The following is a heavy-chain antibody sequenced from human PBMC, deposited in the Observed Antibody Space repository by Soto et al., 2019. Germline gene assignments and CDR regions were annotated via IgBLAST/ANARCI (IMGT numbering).Heavy chain of an antibody. CDR3: AALVYCSSTSCYTNYGMDV. Sequence: ASVKVSCKASGFTFTSSAVQWVRQARGQRLEWIGWIVVGSGNTNHAQKFQERVTITRDMSTSTAYMELSSLRSEDTAVYYCAALVYCSSTSCYTNYGMDVWGQGTTVTVSS. V-gene: IGHV1-58*01. CDR2: IVVGSGNT. CDR1: GFTFTSSA. D-gene: IGHD2-2*02. J-gene: IGHJ6*02.